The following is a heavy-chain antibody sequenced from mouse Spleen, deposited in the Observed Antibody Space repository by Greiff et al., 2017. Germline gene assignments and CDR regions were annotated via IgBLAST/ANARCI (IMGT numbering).Heavy chain of an antibody. D-gene: IGHD1-1*01. V-gene: IGHV5-9-3*01. CDR3: ARQRGSSYLYWYFDV. CDR1: GFTFSSYA. J-gene: IGHJ1*01. Sequence: EVQLVESGGGLVKLGGSLKLSCAASGFTFSSYAMSWVRQTPEKRLEWVATISSGGGNTYYPDSVKGRFTISRDNAKNTLYLQMSSLKSEDTAMYYCARQRGSSYLYWYFDVWGAGTTVTVSS. CDR2: ISSGGGNT.